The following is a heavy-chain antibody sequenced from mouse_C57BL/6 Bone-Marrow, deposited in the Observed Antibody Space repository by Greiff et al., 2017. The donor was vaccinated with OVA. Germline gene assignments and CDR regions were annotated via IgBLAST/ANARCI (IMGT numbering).Heavy chain of an antibody. J-gene: IGHJ2*01. CDR2: IDPENGGS. CDR3: TRYYDYDDFDD. V-gene: IGHV1-15*01. Sequence: VQLQQSGAELVRPGASVTLSCKASGYTFTDYEMHWVKKTPGQGLEWSGAIDPENGGSEYNQKVKGKAILTADKSSSTAYMKLRSLTSEDTAVNYCTRYYDYDDFDDWGQGTTLTVSS. D-gene: IGHD2-4*01. CDR1: GYTFTDYE.